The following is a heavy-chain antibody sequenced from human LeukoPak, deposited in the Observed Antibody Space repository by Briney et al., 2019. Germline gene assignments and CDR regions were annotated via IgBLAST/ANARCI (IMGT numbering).Heavy chain of an antibody. CDR1: GFTVSSNY. J-gene: IGHJ3*02. V-gene: IGHV3-53*04. CDR3: ARRMIGVTTVTTDAFDI. D-gene: IGHD4-17*01. CDR2: IYSGGST. Sequence: GGSLRLSCAASGFTVSSNYMRWVRQAPGKGLEWVSVIYSGGSTYYADSVKGRFTISRHNSKNTLYLQMNSLRAEDTAVYYCARRMIGVTTVTTDAFDIWGQGTMVTVSS.